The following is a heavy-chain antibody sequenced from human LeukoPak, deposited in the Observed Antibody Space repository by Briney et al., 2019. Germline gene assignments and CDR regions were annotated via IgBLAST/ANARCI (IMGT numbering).Heavy chain of an antibody. CDR3: ARWVASPSRGWFDP. CDR1: AYTFTGYY. V-gene: IGHV1-2*02. CDR2: MNPKNGDT. Sequence: ASVKVSCKASAYTFTGYYVHWVRQAPGQGLEWMRWMNPKNGDTNYAQKFQGRVTMTRDTSISTAYMELNSLRFDDTAVYYCARWVASPSRGWFDPWGQGTLVTVSS. D-gene: IGHD3-22*01. J-gene: IGHJ5*02.